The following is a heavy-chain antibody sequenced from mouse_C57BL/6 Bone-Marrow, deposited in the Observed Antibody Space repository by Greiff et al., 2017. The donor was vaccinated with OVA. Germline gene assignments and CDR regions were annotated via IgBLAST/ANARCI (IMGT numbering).Heavy chain of an antibody. V-gene: IGHV1-61*01. CDR1: GYTFTSYW. CDR3: ARREGYAMDY. J-gene: IGHJ4*01. Sequence: QVQLKQSGAELVRPGSSVKLSCKASGYTFTSYWMDWVKQRPGQGLEWIGNIYPSDSETHYNQKFKDKATLTVDKSSSTAYMQLSSLTSEDSAVYYCARREGYAMDYWGQGTSVTVSS. CDR2: IYPSDSET.